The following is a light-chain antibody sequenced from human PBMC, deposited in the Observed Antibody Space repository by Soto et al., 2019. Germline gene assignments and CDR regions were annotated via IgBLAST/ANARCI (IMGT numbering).Light chain of an antibody. CDR3: MQALQTLGT. J-gene: IGKJ3*01. CDR2: LGS. CDR1: QSLLHSNGYNY. Sequence: EIVMTQSPLSLPVTPGEPASISCRSSQSLLHSNGYNYLDWYLQKPGQSPQLLIYLGSNRASGVPDRFGGSGSGTDFTLKISRVEAEDVGVYYCMQALQTLGTFGPGTKGDIK. V-gene: IGKV2-28*01.